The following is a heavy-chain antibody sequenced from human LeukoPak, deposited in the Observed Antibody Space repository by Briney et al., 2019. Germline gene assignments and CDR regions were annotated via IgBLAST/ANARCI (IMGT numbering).Heavy chain of an antibody. V-gene: IGHV3-30*02. J-gene: IGHJ6*04. Sequence: GGSLRLSCAASGFTFSSYGMHWVRQAPGKGLEWVAFIRYDGSIKHYGDAVKGRFTISRDNSKSTMYLQMNSLRAEDTAVYYCAELGITMIGGVWGKGTTVTISS. D-gene: IGHD3-10*02. CDR3: AELGITMIGGV. CDR1: GFTFSSYG. CDR2: IRYDGSIK.